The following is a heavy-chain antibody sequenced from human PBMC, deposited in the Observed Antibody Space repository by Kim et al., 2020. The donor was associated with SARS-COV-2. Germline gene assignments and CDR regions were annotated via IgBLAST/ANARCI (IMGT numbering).Heavy chain of an antibody. CDR1: GYTFTSYG. J-gene: IGHJ6*02. D-gene: IGHD3-22*01. CDR2: ISAYNGNT. Sequence: ASVKVSCKASGYTFTSYGISWVRQAPGQGLEWMGWISAYNGNTNYAQKLQGRVTMTTDTSTSTAYMELRSLRSDDTAVYYCARIPYYYDSSGSYYYGMDVWGQGTTVTVSS. V-gene: IGHV1-18*01. CDR3: ARIPYYYDSSGSYYYGMDV.